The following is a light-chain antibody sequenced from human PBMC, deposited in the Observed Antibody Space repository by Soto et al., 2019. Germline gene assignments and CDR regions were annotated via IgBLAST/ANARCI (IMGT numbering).Light chain of an antibody. Sequence: QSAPTQPAFVSGSPGQSITISCTGTSTDVGGYNFVSWYQQHPGKVPKLMIYDVTNRPSGVSNRFSGSKSGNTASLTISGLQAEDEPDYYCSSYTSSSTLVFGTGTKVTVL. V-gene: IGLV2-14*01. J-gene: IGLJ1*01. CDR3: SSYTSSSTLV. CDR2: DVT. CDR1: STDVGGYNF.